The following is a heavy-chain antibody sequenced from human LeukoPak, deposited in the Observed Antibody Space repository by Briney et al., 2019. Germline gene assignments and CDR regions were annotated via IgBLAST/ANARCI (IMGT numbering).Heavy chain of an antibody. J-gene: IGHJ4*02. D-gene: IGHD1-26*01. V-gene: IGHV4-59*01. CDR2: IYYSGST. CDR3: ARAVGATKGWFDY. CDR1: GGSINSYY. Sequence: SETLSLTCTVSGGSINSYYWSWIRQPPGKGLEWIGYIYYSGSTNYNPSLKSRVTISVDTSKNQFSLKLSSVTAADTAVYFCARAVGATKGWFDYWGQGTLVTVSS.